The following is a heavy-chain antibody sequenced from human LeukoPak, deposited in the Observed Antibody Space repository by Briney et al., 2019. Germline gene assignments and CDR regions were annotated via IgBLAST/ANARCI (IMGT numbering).Heavy chain of an antibody. CDR2: ISGSGGTT. J-gene: IGHJ4*02. Sequence: GGSLRLSCAVSGITLSNYGMGWVRQAPGKGLEWVAGISGSGGTTNYADSVKGRFTISRDNPKNTLYLQMNSLRAEDTAVYLCAKRGVVIRVILVGFHKEAYYFDSGGQGALVTVSS. V-gene: IGHV3-23*01. CDR1: GITLSNYG. CDR3: AKRGVVIRVILVGFHKEAYYFDS. D-gene: IGHD3-22*01.